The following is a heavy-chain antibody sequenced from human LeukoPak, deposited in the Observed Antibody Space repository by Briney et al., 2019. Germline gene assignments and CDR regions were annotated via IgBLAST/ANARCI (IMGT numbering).Heavy chain of an antibody. CDR3: TPETFDY. CDR2: IRSKTNSYAT. V-gene: IGHV3-73*01. Sequence: GGSLKFSCAASGFTFSGSAMHWVRQASGKGLEWVGRIRSKTNSYATAYAASVKGRFTISRDDSKNTAYLQMNSLKTVDTAVYYCTPETFDYWGQGTLVTVSS. J-gene: IGHJ4*02. CDR1: GFTFSGSA.